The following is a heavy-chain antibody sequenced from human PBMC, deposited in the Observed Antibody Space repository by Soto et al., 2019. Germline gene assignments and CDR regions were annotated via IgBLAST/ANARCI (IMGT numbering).Heavy chain of an antibody. Sequence: GGSLRLPCAASGFTFGNYGMHWVRQAPGKGLEWVAVIWFDGNKQHYADSVKGRFTISRDNSKNTLYVQMTSLRAEDTAVYYCARGLQSLFDYWGQGTLVTVSS. CDR1: GFTFGNYG. CDR3: ARGLQSLFDY. CDR2: IWFDGNKQ. V-gene: IGHV3-33*01. J-gene: IGHJ4*02.